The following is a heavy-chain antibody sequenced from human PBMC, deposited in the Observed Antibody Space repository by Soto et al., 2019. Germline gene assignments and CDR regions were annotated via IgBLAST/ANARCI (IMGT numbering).Heavy chain of an antibody. CDR3: ARGGGRDKVSGAYYIWTLDY. Sequence: QVSLQQSGPGLVKPSETLSLTCTVPGDSMNSYYWSWIRQSPGKGLEWLGYIYYTGSTKYNPSFKSRRTISLDKSKSQFSLSLTSVTAADTAVYFCARGGGRDKVSGAYYIWTLDYWGQGTRVTVSS. CDR1: GDSMNSYY. CDR2: IYYTGST. D-gene: IGHD1-1*01. V-gene: IGHV4-59*01. J-gene: IGHJ4*02.